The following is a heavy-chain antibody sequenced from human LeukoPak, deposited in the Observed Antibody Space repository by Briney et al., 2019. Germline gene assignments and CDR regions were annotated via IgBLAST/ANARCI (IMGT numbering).Heavy chain of an antibody. CDR2: TYYRSKWYN. CDR3: ARGGQGDGYSADEAFDL. J-gene: IGHJ3*01. CDR1: GDSVSSNSS. V-gene: IGHV6-1*01. D-gene: IGHD5-18*01. Sequence: PSQTLSLACAISGDSVSSNSSWNWIRQSPSRGLEWLGRTYYRSKWYNDYVVSVKSRININPDTSKNQFSLQLNSVTPEDTAVYYCARGGQGDGYSADEAFDLWGQGTMVTVS.